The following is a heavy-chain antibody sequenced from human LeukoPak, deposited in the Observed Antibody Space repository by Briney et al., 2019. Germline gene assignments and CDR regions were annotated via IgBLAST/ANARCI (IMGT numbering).Heavy chain of an antibody. D-gene: IGHD3-10*01. CDR3: AREVRGVANWFDP. J-gene: IGHJ5*02. CDR1: GGSISSGGYY. Sequence: SETLSLTCTVSGGSISSGGYYWSWIRQHPGKGLEWIGYIYYSGSTYYNPSLKSRVTISVDTPKNQFSLKLSSVTAADTAVYYCAREVRGVANWFDPWGQGTLVTVSS. V-gene: IGHV4-31*03. CDR2: IYYSGST.